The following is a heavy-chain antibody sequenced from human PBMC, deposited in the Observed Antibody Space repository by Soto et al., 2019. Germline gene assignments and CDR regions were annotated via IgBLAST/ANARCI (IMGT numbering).Heavy chain of an antibody. CDR1: GYTFTSYG. CDR2: ISAYNGNT. Sequence: QVQLVQSGAEVKKPGASVKDSCKASGYTFTSYGISWVRQAPGQGLEWMGWISAYNGNTNYAQKLQGRVTMTTDTSTSTAYMELRSLRSDDTAVYYCARDLRVRGALGHWFDPWGQGTLVTVSS. V-gene: IGHV1-18*01. J-gene: IGHJ5*02. CDR3: ARDLRVRGALGHWFDP.